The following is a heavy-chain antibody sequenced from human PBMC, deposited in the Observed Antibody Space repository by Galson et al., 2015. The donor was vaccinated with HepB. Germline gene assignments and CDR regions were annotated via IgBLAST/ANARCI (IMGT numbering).Heavy chain of an antibody. Sequence: SVKVSCKASGYTFTSHGISWVRQAPGQGLEWMGWISAYNGNTNYAQKLQGRVTMTTDTSTSTAYMELRSLRSDDTAVYYCARDSHHYYDSSGYGDYWGQGTLVTVSS. CDR2: ISAYNGNT. CDR1: GYTFTSHG. J-gene: IGHJ4*02. D-gene: IGHD3-22*01. CDR3: ARDSHHYYDSSGYGDY. V-gene: IGHV1-18*04.